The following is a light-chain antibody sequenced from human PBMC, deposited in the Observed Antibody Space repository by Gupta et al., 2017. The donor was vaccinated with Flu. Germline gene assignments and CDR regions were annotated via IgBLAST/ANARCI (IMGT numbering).Light chain of an antibody. J-gene: IGLJ3*02. CDR3: AAWDDSLSVWV. CDR1: SSNIGSNY. V-gene: IGLV1-47*01. Sequence: QSVLTQPPSASGTPGQRLTISCSGSSSNIGSNYVYWYHQLPGTAPNLLIYRNNQRPSGVPDRFSGSKSGTSASLAISWLRAEDEADYYCAAWDDSLSVWVFGGGTKLTVL. CDR2: RNN.